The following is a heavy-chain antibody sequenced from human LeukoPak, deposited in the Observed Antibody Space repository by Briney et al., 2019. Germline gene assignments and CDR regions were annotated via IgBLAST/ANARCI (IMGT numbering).Heavy chain of an antibody. CDR1: GGTFSSYA. Sequence: ASVKVSCKASGGTFSSYAISWVRQAPGQGLEWMGGIIPIFGTANYAQKFQGRVTITADESTCTAYMELSSLRSEDTAVYYCATMTTVTTFPPHYFDYWGQGTLVTVSS. J-gene: IGHJ4*02. CDR3: ATMTTVTTFPPHYFDY. D-gene: IGHD4-17*01. V-gene: IGHV1-69*13. CDR2: IIPIFGTA.